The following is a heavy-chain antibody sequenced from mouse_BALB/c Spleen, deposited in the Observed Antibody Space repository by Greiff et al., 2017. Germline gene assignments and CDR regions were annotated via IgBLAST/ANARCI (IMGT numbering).Heavy chain of an antibody. CDR1: GFTFSSYG. J-gene: IGHJ2*01. CDR3: ARGTLYGSDY. CDR2: ISSGGSYT. D-gene: IGHD1-2*01. V-gene: IGHV5-6*02. Sequence: EVMLVESGGDLVKPGGSLKLSCAASGFTFSSYGMSWVRQTPDKRLEWVATISSGGSYTYYPDSVKGRFTISRDNAKNTLYLQMSSLKSEDTAMYYCARGTLYGSDYWGQGTTLTVSS.